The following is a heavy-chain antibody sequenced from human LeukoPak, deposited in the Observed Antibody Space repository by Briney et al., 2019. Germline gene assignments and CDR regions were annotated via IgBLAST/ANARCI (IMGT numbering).Heavy chain of an antibody. Sequence: GGSLRLSCAASGFTFSSYAMSWVRQAPGKGLEWVSAISGSGGSTYYADSVKGRFTISRDNAKNSLYLQMNSLRAEDTAVYYCARDLMYYDSSGYYYSYYFDYWGQGTLVTVSS. CDR3: ARDLMYYDSSGYYYSYYFDY. J-gene: IGHJ4*02. V-gene: IGHV3-23*01. D-gene: IGHD3-22*01. CDR1: GFTFSSYA. CDR2: ISGSGGST.